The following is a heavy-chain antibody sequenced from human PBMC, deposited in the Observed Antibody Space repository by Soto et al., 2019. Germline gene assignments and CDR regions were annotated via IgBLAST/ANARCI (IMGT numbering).Heavy chain of an antibody. Sequence: GGSLRLSCAASGFTFSSSNMHWVRQAPGKGLEWVALVSFDGSNKYYTDSVKGRFTISRDNSKNTLYLQMDSLRAEDTALYYCAISYSTGWLIGYWGQGTLVTVSS. V-gene: IGHV3-30-3*01. J-gene: IGHJ4*02. D-gene: IGHD6-19*01. CDR2: VSFDGSNK. CDR3: AISYSTGWLIGY. CDR1: GFTFSSSN.